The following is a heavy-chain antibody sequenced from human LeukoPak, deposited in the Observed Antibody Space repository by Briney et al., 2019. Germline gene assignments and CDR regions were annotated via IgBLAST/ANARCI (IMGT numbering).Heavy chain of an antibody. J-gene: IGHJ4*02. CDR3: VRSGSQANYPERPFDY. D-gene: IGHD1-7*01. CDR1: GGSFSGYY. V-gene: IGHV4-38-2*01. Sequence: SETLSLTCAVYGGSFSGYYWGWVRQPPGKGLEWIGSFSHSGDYYYNPSLQSRFTISVDTSIKQFSLKLNSVTAADTAVYYCVRSGSQANYPERPFDYWGQGTLVTVSS. CDR2: FSHSGDY.